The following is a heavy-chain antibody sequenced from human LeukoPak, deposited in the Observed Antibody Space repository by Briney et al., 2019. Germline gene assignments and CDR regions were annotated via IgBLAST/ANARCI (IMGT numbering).Heavy chain of an antibody. CDR1: GFTFSSYG. D-gene: IGHD6-13*01. CDR3: AKDGRIAAAGTPPV. Sequence: SGGSLRLSCAASGFTFSSYGMHWVRQAPGKGLEWVAFIRYDGSNKYYADSVKGRFTISRDNSKNTLYLQMNSLRAEDTAVYYCAKDGRIAAAGTPPVWGQGTLVTVSS. J-gene: IGHJ4*02. V-gene: IGHV3-30*02. CDR2: IRYDGSNK.